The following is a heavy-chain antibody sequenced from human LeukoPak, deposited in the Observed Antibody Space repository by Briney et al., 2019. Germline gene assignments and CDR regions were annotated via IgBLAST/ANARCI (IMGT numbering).Heavy chain of an antibody. CDR1: GFTFSSYA. Sequence: GGSLRLSCAASGFTFSSYAMSWVRQAPGKGLEWASAISGSGGSTYYADSVKGRFTISRDNSKNTLYLQVNSLRAEDTAVYYCAKTGRATVDDYGEKFDYWGQGALVTVSS. CDR2: ISGSGGST. D-gene: IGHD4-17*01. V-gene: IGHV3-23*01. CDR3: AKTGRATVDDYGEKFDY. J-gene: IGHJ4*02.